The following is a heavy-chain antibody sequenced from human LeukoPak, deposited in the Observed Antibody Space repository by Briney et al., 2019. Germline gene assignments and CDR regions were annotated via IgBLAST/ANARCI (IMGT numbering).Heavy chain of an antibody. CDR3: ARAFGTTVTTGIDY. J-gene: IGHJ4*02. CDR2: INWNGGST. CDR1: GFTFSSYS. D-gene: IGHD4-17*01. Sequence: PGGSLRLSCAASGFTFSSYSMNWVRQAPGKGLEWVSGINWNGGSTGYADSVKGRFTISRDNAKNSLYLQMNSLRAEDTALYHCARAFGTTVTTGIDYWGQGTLVTVSS. V-gene: IGHV3-20*01.